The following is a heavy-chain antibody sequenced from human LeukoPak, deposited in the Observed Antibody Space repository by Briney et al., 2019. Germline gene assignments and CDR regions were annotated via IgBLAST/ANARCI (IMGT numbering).Heavy chain of an antibody. J-gene: IGHJ6*02. CDR3: ARAPHYSNYGPYYYGMDV. CDR2: ISSSSSYT. CDR1: GFTLGDDG. V-gene: IGHV3-11*06. Sequence: GGSLRLSCTASGFTLGDDGMSWIRQAPGKGLEWVSYISSSSSYTNYADSVKGRFTISRDNAKNSLYLQMNSLRAEDTAVYYCARAPHYSNYGPYYYGMDVWGQGTTVTVSS. D-gene: IGHD4-11*01.